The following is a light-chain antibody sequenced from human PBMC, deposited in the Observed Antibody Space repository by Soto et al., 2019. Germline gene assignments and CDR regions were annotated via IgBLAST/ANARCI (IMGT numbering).Light chain of an antibody. CDR1: SSDVGGYNY. V-gene: IGLV2-8*01. CDR3: SSFAGRHNLV. J-gene: IGLJ1*01. CDR2: VVT. Sequence: VLTQPPSASGSPGQSVTISCTGTSSDVGGYNYVSWYQHHPGKAPKLMIYVVTKRPSGVPDRFSGSKSGNTASLTVSGLQAEDEADYYCSSFAGRHNLVFGTGTKVTVL.